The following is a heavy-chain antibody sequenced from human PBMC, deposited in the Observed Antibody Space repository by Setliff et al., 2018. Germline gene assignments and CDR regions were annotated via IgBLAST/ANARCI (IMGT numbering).Heavy chain of an antibody. V-gene: IGHV1-3*01. CDR1: GYTFTSYA. J-gene: IGHJ4*02. D-gene: IGHD4-17*01. CDR3: ARDPSYGDYGFDY. CDR2: INAGNGNT. Sequence: ASVKVSCKASGYTFTSYAMHWVRQAPGQRLEWMGWINAGNGNTKYSQKFQGRVTITRDTSASTAYMELSGLRSEDTAVYYCARDPSYGDYGFDYWGQGTLVTVSS.